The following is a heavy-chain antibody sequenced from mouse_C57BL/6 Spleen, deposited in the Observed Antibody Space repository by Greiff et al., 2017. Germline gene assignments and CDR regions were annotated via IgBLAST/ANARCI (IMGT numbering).Heavy chain of an antibody. Sequence: VQLQQSGAELARPGASVKMSCKASGYTFTSYTMHWVQQRPGQGLEWIGYINPSSGYTKYNQKFKDKATLTADKSSSTAYMQLSSLTSEDSAVYYCASADFGWFAYWGQGTLVTVSA. CDR2: INPSSGYT. CDR1: GYTFTSYT. J-gene: IGHJ3*01. CDR3: ASADFGWFAY. V-gene: IGHV1-4*01.